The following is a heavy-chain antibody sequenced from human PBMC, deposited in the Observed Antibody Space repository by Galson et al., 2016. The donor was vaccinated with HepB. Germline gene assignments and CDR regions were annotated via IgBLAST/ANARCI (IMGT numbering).Heavy chain of an antibody. Sequence: SGAEVKKPGAAVKVSCKTSGFTFTSYGITWVRQAPGRGLEWMGWINANSGDTSYAKRLQGRVTMTTDTSTSTARMELSSLISDDTAVYYCARVSPALVWVGEPNWFDPWGQGTLVTVSS. J-gene: IGHJ5*02. CDR3: ARVSPALVWVGEPNWFDP. CDR2: INANSGDT. V-gene: IGHV1-18*04. CDR1: GFTFTSYG. D-gene: IGHD3-10*01.